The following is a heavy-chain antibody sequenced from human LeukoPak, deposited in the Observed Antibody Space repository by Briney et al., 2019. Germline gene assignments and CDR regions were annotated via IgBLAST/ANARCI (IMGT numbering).Heavy chain of an antibody. CDR2: ISSSSSTI. Sequence: GSLRLSCAASGFTFSIYSTNWVRQAPGKGLEWVSYISSSSSTIYYADSVKGRFTISRDNAKNSLYLQMNSLRAEDTAVYYCARGDYSNNPWNYWGQASLVTVSS. V-gene: IGHV3-48*01. J-gene: IGHJ4*02. CDR3: ARGDYSNNPWNY. D-gene: IGHD4-11*01. CDR1: GFTFSIYS.